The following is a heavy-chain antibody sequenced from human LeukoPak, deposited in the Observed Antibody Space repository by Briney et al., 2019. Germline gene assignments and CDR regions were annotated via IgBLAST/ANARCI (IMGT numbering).Heavy chain of an antibody. J-gene: IGHJ4*02. D-gene: IGHD1-26*01. CDR3: ARATGRGSGSYYCDY. Sequence: SETLSLTCAGYGGSFSGYYWSWIRQPPGKGLEWIGEINHSGSTNYNPSLKSRVTISVDTSKNQFSLKLSSVTAADTAVYYCARATGRGSGSYYCDYWGQGTLVTVSS. V-gene: IGHV4-34*01. CDR2: INHSGST. CDR1: GGSFSGYY.